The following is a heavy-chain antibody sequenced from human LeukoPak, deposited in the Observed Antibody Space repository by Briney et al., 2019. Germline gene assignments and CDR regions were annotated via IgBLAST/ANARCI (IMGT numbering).Heavy chain of an antibody. CDR2: ISSSGGTI. D-gene: IGHD3-10*01. V-gene: IGHV3-48*03. J-gene: IGHJ4*02. CDR1: GFSFSNYE. Sequence: PGGSLRLSCAASGFSFSNYEMNWVRQAPGKGLEWVSYISSSGGTIYYPDSVKGRFTISRDNAKNSLYLQMNRLRAEDTAVYYCARDFWFGELRYYFDYWGQGTLVTVSS. CDR3: ARDFWFGELRYYFDY.